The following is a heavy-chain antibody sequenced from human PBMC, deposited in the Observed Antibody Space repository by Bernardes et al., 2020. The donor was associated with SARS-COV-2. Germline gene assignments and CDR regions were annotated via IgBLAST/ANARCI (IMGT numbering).Heavy chain of an antibody. J-gene: IGHJ6*02. D-gene: IGHD3-3*01. CDR2: ISSSGSTI. CDR3: ASRLRSGYYISLYYYYGMDV. CDR1: GFTFSRYE. V-gene: IGHV3-48*03. Sequence: GSLRLSCAASGFTFSRYEMNWVRQAPGKGLEWVSYISSSGSTIYYADSVKGRFTISRDNAKNSLYLQMNSRRAEDTAVYYCASRLRSGYYISLYYYYGMDVWGHGTTVTVSS.